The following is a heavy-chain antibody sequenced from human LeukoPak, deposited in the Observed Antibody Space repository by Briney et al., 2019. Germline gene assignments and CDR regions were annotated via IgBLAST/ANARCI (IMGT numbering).Heavy chain of an antibody. Sequence: SVKVSCKASGGTFSSYAISWVRQAPGQGLEWMGGIIPIFGTANYAQKFQGRVTITTDESTSTAYMELSSLRSEDTAVYYCARKYCSGGSCYSGFDYWGQGALVTVSS. CDR3: ARKYCSGGSCYSGFDY. V-gene: IGHV1-69*05. D-gene: IGHD2-15*01. J-gene: IGHJ4*02. CDR1: GGTFSSYA. CDR2: IIPIFGTA.